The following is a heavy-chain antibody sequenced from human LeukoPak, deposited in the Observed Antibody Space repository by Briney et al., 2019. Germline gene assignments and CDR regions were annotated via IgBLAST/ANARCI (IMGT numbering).Heavy chain of an antibody. Sequence: SETLSLTCTVSGGSISSSSYYWTWIRQPPGKGLEWIGSIYYSGSTYYNPSLKSRVTISVDTSKNQFSLKVSSVTAADTAVYYCARDTRRFDPWGQGTLVTVSS. J-gene: IGHJ5*02. V-gene: IGHV4-39*07. CDR3: ARDTRRFDP. CDR2: IYYSGST. CDR1: GGSISSSSYY.